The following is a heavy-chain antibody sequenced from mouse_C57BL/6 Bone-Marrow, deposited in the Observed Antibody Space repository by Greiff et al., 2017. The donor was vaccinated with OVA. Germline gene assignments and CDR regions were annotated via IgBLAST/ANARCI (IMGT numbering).Heavy chain of an antibody. CDR3: ARRSNPYYFDY. J-gene: IGHJ2*01. Sequence: EVQLVESGGDLVKPGGSLKLSCAASGFTFSSYGMSWVRQTPDKRLEWVATISSGGSYTYYPDSVKGRFTISIDNAKNTLYLQMSSLKSEDTAMYYCARRSNPYYFDYWGQGTTLTVSS. CDR2: ISSGGSYT. D-gene: IGHD2-5*01. CDR1: GFTFSSYG. V-gene: IGHV5-6*01.